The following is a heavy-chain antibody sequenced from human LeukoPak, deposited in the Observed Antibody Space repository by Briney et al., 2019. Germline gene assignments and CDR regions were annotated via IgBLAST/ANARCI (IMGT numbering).Heavy chain of an antibody. J-gene: IGHJ3*02. CDR1: GASITQHY. V-gene: IGHV4-59*11. CDR2: FYYDGST. CDR3: TRGITGHYRSLGGFAFDI. D-gene: IGHD3-16*01. Sequence: ASETLSLTCSVSGASITQHYWSWIRQPPGKGLEYIGYFYYDGSTNYTSSVRSRVTILVDTSKNQFTLNPRSVTAADTAKYYCTRGITGHYRSLGGFAFDIWGQGTMVAVSS.